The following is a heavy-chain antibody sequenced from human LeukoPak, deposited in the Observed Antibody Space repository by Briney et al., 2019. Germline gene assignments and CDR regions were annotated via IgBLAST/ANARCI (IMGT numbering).Heavy chain of an antibody. CDR2: ITPFNGNT. D-gene: IGHD3-10*01. V-gene: IGHV1-45*02. CDR3: ATITMVRGVFAFDI. CDR1: GYTFTYRY. J-gene: IGHJ3*02. Sequence: GASVKVSCKASGYTFTYRYLHWVRQAPGQALEWMGWITPFNGNTNYAQKFQDRVTITRDRSMSTAYMELSSLRSGDTAMYYCATITMVRGVFAFDIWGQGTMVTVSS.